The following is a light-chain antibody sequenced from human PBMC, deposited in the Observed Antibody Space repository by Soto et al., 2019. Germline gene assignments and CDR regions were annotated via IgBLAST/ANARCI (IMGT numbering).Light chain of an antibody. V-gene: IGLV2-14*01. CDR2: EVN. CDR1: SSDVGGYNY. CDR3: SSYTTGSTLV. Sequence: QSVLTQPASVSGSPGQSITISCTGTSSDVGGYNYVSWYQQHPAKAPKLMIFEVNNRPSGVSNRFSGSKSGNTASLTISGLQAEDEADYYCSSYTTGSTLVFGGGTKLTVL. J-gene: IGLJ3*02.